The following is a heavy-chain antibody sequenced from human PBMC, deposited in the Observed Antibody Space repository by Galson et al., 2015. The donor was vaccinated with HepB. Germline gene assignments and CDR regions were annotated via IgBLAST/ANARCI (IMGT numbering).Heavy chain of an antibody. CDR2: ISYDGSNK. CDR1: GFTFSSYG. V-gene: IGHV3-30*18. Sequence: SLRLSCAASGFTFSSYGMHWVRQAPGKGLEWVAVISYDGSNKYYADSVKGRFTISRDNSKNTLYLQMNSLRAEDTAVYYCAKGPLGDIVVVVAAGAVGYYGMDVWGQGTTVTVSS. CDR3: AKGPLGDIVVVVAAGAVGYYGMDV. J-gene: IGHJ6*02. D-gene: IGHD2-15*01.